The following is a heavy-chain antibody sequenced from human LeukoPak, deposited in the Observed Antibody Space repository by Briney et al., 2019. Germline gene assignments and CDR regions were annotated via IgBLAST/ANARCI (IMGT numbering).Heavy chain of an antibody. J-gene: IGHJ4*02. V-gene: IGHV4-31*03. CDR3: AALDTAMGYFYY. CDR1: GGSISSGGYY. Sequence: PSQTLSLTCTVSGGSISSGGYYWSWIRQHPGKGLEWIGYIYYSGSTYYNPSLKSRVTISVDTSKNQFSLKLSSVTAADTAVYYCAALDTAMGYFYYWGQGTLVTVSS. CDR2: IYYSGST. D-gene: IGHD5-18*01.